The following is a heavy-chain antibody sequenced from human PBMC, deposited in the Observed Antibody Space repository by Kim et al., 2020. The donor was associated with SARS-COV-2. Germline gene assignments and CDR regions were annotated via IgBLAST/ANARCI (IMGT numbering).Heavy chain of an antibody. V-gene: IGHV3-30*18. CDR2: ISYDGSNK. CDR1: GFTFSSYG. D-gene: IGHD4-17*01. J-gene: IGHJ3*02. Sequence: GGSLRLSCAASGFTFSSYGMHWVRQAPGKGLEWVAVISYDGSNKYYADSVKGRFTISRDNSKNTLYLQMNSLRAEDTAVYYCAKDLRPISGDAFDIWGQGTMVTVSS. CDR3: AKDLRPISGDAFDI.